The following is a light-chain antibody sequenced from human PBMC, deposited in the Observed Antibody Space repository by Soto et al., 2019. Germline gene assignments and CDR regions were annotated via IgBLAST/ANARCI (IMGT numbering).Light chain of an antibody. CDR3: SSYTSSTTVV. J-gene: IGLJ2*01. CDR2: DVS. Sequence: QSALTQPASVSGSPGQSITISCTGTSSDVGVYDYVSWYQQHPGKAPKVMIYDVSSRPSGVSSRFSGSKSGNTASLTISGLQAEDEADYYCSSYTSSTTVVFGGGTKLTVL. V-gene: IGLV2-14*01. CDR1: SSDVGVYDY.